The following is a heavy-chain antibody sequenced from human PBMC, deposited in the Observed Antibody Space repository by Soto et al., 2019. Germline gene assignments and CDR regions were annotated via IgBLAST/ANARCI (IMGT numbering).Heavy chain of an antibody. CDR2: IYWNDDK. V-gene: IGHV2-5*01. CDR1: GFSLSTSGVG. J-gene: IGHJ4*02. D-gene: IGHD3-3*01. CDR3: ARMGPYTYYDFWSGSGLDY. Sequence: SGPTLVNPTQTLTLTCTFSGFSLSTSGVGVGWIRQPPGKALEWLALIYWNDDKRYSPSLKSRLTITKDTSKNQVVLTMTNMDPVDTATYYCARMGPYTYYDFWSGSGLDYWAREPWSPSPQ.